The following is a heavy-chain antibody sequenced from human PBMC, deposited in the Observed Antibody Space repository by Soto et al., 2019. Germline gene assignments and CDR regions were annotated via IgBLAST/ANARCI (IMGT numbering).Heavy chain of an antibody. V-gene: IGHV4-4*02. J-gene: IGHJ4*01. CDR1: GDSIGNNYW. CDR2: VFHSGTT. CDR3: SREHFSSRSDC. D-gene: IGHD3-3*02. Sequence: SETLSLTCDVSGDSIGNNYWWTWVRQFPGEGLQWIGEVFHSGTTNYNPPLKNRVSISVDKSNNRFSLRLTSVTAADTAVYYCSREHFSSRSDCWG.